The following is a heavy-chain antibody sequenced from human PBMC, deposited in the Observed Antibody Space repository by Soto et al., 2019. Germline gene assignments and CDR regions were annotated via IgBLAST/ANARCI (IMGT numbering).Heavy chain of an antibody. CDR2: ISSSGGST. D-gene: IGHD3-3*01. V-gene: IGHV3-23*01. Sequence: SGGSLRLSCAASGFTFSSYAMTWVRQAPGKGLEWVSAISSSGGSTFYADSVKRRFSISRDNSKNTLYLQLNSLRAEDTAVYYCAKGFFDYYPYYGMDVWGQGTTVTVSS. CDR3: AKGFFDYYPYYGMDV. CDR1: GFTFSSYA. J-gene: IGHJ6*02.